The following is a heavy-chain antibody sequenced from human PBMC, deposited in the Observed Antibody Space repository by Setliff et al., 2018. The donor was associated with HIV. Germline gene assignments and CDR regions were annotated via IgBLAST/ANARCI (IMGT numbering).Heavy chain of an antibody. V-gene: IGHV4-59*01. Sequence: SETLSLTCIVSGGSIDNYYWNWVRQPPGKGPEWIGNMCHNENGVATSQNPSLKSRIVMYLDRTKNEFSLSLFSATTADTAIYYCARDRGSGWYGYFQQWGQGSQVTVSS. CDR2: MCHNENGVAT. CDR3: ARDRGSGWYGYFQQ. J-gene: IGHJ1*01. D-gene: IGHD6-19*01. CDR1: GGSIDNYY.